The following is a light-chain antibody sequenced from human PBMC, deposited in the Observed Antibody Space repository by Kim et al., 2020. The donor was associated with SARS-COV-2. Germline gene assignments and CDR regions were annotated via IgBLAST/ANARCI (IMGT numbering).Light chain of an antibody. CDR1: SSDVGGYNY. CDR3: SSYTSSSTLT. Sequence: GQSITLSCTGTSSDVGGYNYVSWYQQHPGKAPKLMIYDVSKRPSGVSNRFSGSKSGNTASLTISGLQAEDEADYYCSSYTSSSTLTFGGGTQLTVL. CDR2: DVS. J-gene: IGLJ3*02. V-gene: IGLV2-14*04.